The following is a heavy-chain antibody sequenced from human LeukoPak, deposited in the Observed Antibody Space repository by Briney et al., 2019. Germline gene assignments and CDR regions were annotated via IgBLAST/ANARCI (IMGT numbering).Heavy chain of an antibody. J-gene: IGHJ4*02. V-gene: IGHV3-11*01. Sequence: GGSLRLSCAASGFTFSDYYMSWIRQAPGKGLEWVSYISSSGSTIYYADSMTGRFTISTDNAKNSLYLQTNSLTAEDTAVYYCARDQPSAAGTFDYWGQGTLVTVSS. D-gene: IGHD6-13*01. CDR3: ARDQPSAAGTFDY. CDR1: GFTFSDYY. CDR2: ISSSGSTI.